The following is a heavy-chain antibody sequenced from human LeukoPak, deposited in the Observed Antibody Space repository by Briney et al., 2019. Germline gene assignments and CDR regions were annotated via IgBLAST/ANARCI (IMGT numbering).Heavy chain of an antibody. CDR2: IYYSGST. J-gene: IGHJ4*02. CDR1: GGSISSYY. CDR3: ARAYYYDSSGYYPVPDY. V-gene: IGHV4-59*01. D-gene: IGHD3-22*01. Sequence: SETLSLTCTVSGGSISSYYWSWIRQPPGKGLEWIGYIYYSGSTNYNPSLKSRVTISVDTSKNQFSLKLSSVTAADTAVYYCARAYYYDSSGYYPVPDYWGQGTLVTVSS.